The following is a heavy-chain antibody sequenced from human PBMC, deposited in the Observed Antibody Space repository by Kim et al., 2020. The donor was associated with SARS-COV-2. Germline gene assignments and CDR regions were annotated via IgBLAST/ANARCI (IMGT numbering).Heavy chain of an antibody. CDR3: ARDKLGSSGWYRVGFFDY. Sequence: SVKVSCKASGGTFSSYAISWVRQAPGQGLEWMGGIIPIFGTANYAQKFQGRVTITADKSTSTAYMELSSLRSEDTAVYYCARDKLGSSGWYRVGFFDYWGQGTLVTVSS. CDR2: IIPIFGTA. V-gene: IGHV1-69*06. CDR1: GGTFSSYA. D-gene: IGHD6-19*01. J-gene: IGHJ4*02.